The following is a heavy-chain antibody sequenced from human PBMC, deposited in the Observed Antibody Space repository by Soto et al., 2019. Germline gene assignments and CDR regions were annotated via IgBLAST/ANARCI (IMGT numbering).Heavy chain of an antibody. CDR2: ISARGGTT. J-gene: IGHJ6*01. D-gene: IGHD3-10*01. V-gene: IGHV3-23*01. Sequence: EVQLLESGGDLVQPGGSLRLSCEASGFTFSNYAMSWVRQAPGKGLEWVTGISARGGTTYYVDSVKGRFTISRGNSKNTLYLQMNALMAEDRAVYFCANDREFRAGHVMGVWGHGTTVTVFS. CDR3: ANDREFRAGHVMGV. CDR1: GFTFSNYA.